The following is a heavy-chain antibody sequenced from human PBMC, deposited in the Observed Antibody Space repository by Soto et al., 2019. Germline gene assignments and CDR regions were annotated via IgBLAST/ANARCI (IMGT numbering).Heavy chain of an antibody. J-gene: IGHJ6*02. CDR2: IWNDGSNN. CDR3: ARRQIPPPTRGAANARGGMDV. D-gene: IGHD6-13*01. CDR1: GFTFNNYG. Sequence: QVQLVESGGGVVQPGRSLRLSCAASGFTFNNYGMHWVRQAPGKGLEWLAVIWNDGSNNYYANSVKGQFTISRDNSKNTLYLQMSSLRAEDTAVYYCARRQIPPPTRGAANARGGMDVWGQGTTVTVSS. V-gene: IGHV3-33*01.